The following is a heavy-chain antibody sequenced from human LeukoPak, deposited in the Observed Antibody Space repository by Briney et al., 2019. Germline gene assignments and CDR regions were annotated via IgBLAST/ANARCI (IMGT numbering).Heavy chain of an antibody. CDR2: ISGSSSYI. CDR3: ARDREEYCSGGSCSSFDY. V-gene: IGHV3-21*06. D-gene: IGHD2-15*01. Sequence: GGSLRLSCAASGLSFSSYGMHWVRQAPGKGLEWVSSISGSSSYIYYADSVKGRFTISRDNAKNSLYLQMNSLRGEDTAVYYCARDREEYCSGGSCSSFDYWGQGSLVTVSS. J-gene: IGHJ4*02. CDR1: GLSFSSYG.